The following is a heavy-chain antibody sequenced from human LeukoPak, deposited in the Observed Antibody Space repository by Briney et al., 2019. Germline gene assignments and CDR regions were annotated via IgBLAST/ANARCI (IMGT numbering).Heavy chain of an antibody. CDR3: AKVTYSHYGSGRAHFMDV. J-gene: IGHJ6*02. Sequence: GGSLRLSCAASGVTFSNYAMSCGRQAPGKGLEWVSTIIDSGGITYYADSVKGRFTISRDNSKHTMYLQMNRLRGEDTAIHYCAKVTYSHYGSGRAHFMDVWGQGTTVAVSS. D-gene: IGHD3-10*01. V-gene: IGHV3-23*01. CDR2: IIDSGGIT. CDR1: GVTFSNYA.